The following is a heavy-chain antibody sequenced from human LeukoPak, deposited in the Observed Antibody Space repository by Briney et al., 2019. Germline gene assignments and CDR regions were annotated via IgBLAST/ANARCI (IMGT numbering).Heavy chain of an antibody. CDR1: GFTFSSYS. CDR3: ARDQEYYYDSSGY. Sequence: GGSLRLSCAASGFTFSSYSMNWVRQAPGKGLEWVSSISSSSSYIYYADSVKGRFTISRDNAKNSLYLQMNSLRAEDTAVYYCARDQEYYYDSSGYWGLGTLVTVSP. V-gene: IGHV3-21*01. J-gene: IGHJ4*02. D-gene: IGHD3-22*01. CDR2: ISSSSSYI.